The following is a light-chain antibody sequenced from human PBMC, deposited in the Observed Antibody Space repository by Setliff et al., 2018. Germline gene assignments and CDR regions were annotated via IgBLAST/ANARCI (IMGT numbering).Light chain of an antibody. CDR3: SSYTTRTTLDV. CDR1: SRDIGYYNL. CDR2: DVR. Sequence: QSALTQPASVSGSPGQSITISCGGTSRDIGYYNLVSWYQQHPGKAPKLILYDVRNRPSGVSNRFSGSKSGNTASLTISGLQTEDEADYYCSSYTTRTTLDVFGTGTKVT. J-gene: IGLJ1*01. V-gene: IGLV2-14*03.